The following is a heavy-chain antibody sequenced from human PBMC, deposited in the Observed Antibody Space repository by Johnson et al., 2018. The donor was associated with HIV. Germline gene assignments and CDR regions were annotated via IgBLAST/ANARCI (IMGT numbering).Heavy chain of an antibody. J-gene: IGHJ3*02. D-gene: IGHD6-13*01. CDR3: AREAIAAADSNAFDI. CDR2: INWNGDNT. Sequence: VQLVESGGGVVRPGGSLRLSCAASGFTFDDYGMSWVRQAPGKGLEWVSAINWNGDNTGYTDSVKGRFTISRDNAKNSLYLQMNSLRAEDTALYYVAREAIAAADSNAFDIWGQGTMVTVSS. CDR1: GFTFDDYG. V-gene: IGHV3-20*04.